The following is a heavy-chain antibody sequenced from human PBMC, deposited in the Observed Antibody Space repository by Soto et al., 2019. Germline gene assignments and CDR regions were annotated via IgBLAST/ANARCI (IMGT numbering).Heavy chain of an antibody. V-gene: IGHV4-31*03. D-gene: IGHD2-15*01. J-gene: IGHJ5*02. Sequence: SETLSLTCTVSGGSISSRGYYWSLIRQHPGKGLEWIGDIYHSGSTYYNPSLKSRVTISVDKSKNQFSLKLSSVTAADTAVYYCARAGRRYCSGGSCYSANWFDPWGQGTLVTVSS. CDR3: ARAGRRYCSGGSCYSANWFDP. CDR2: IYHSGST. CDR1: GGSISSRGYY.